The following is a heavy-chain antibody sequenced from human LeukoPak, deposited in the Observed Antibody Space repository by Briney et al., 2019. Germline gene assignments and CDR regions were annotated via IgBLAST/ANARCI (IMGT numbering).Heavy chain of an antibody. J-gene: IGHJ6*02. CDR2: ISSSSSSI. V-gene: IGHV3-48*04. CDR3: ARETAVVVGSYYYAMDV. CDR1: GFTFMNYA. D-gene: IGHD1-26*01. Sequence: GGPLRLSCAASGFTFMNYAMTWVRQAPGKGLEWVSYISSSSSSIYYADSVKGRFTISRDNAKNSLYLQMNSLRAEDTAVYYCARETAVVVGSYYYAMDVWGQGTTVTVSS.